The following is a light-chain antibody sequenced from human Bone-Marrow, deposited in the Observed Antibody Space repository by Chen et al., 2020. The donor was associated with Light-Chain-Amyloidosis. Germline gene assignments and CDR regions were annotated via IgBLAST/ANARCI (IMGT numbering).Light chain of an antibody. CDR2: EVT. V-gene: IGLV2-14*01. CDR3: SSYTITNTLV. J-gene: IGLJ1*01. Sequence: QSALTQPAPGSGSPGQSLTISFTGTSSDVGGDNHVSWYQQHPDKAPKLMIYEVTNRPSWVPDRFSGSKSDNTASLTISGLQTEDEADYFCSSYTITNTLVFGSGTRVTVL. CDR1: SSDVGGDNH.